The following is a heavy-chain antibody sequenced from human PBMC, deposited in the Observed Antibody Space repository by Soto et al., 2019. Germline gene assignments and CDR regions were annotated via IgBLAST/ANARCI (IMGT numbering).Heavy chain of an antibody. V-gene: IGHV4-4*07. D-gene: IGHD1-1*01. Sequence: AXETLSLTCTCSGACISGFYLSLILKSAGKGLEWIGRIYATGTTDYNPSLKSRVMMSVDTSKKQFSLKLRSVTAADTAVYYCVRDGKKTLRDWFDPWGQGISVTVSS. J-gene: IGHJ5*02. CDR3: VRDGKKTLRDWFDP. CDR2: IYATGTT. CDR1: GACISGFY.